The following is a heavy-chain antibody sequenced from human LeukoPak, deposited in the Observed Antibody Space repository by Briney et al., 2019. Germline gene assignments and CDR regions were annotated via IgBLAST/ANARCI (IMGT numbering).Heavy chain of an antibody. J-gene: IGHJ3*02. Sequence: GGSLRLSCAASEFTFNSYAMTWVRQAPGKGLEWVSLISDSGSKTYYAGSVKGRFTISRDNFKSTLYLQMNSLRAEDTAIYYCAKDMIYGSGSSSKWRFDIWGQGTMVTVSS. CDR3: AKDMIYGSGSSSKWRFDI. D-gene: IGHD3-10*01. CDR2: ISDSGSKT. V-gene: IGHV3-23*01. CDR1: EFTFNSYA.